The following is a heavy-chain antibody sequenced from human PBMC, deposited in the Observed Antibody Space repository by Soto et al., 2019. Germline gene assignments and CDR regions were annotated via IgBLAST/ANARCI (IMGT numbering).Heavy chain of an antibody. V-gene: IGHV3-30*04. CDR1: GFRLSSYA. J-gene: IGHJ4*02. Sequence: QVQLVESGGGVVQPGRSLRLSCAVSGFRLSSYAMHWVRQAPGKGLEWVTLISYDGRHIHYAGSVRGRFTISRDNSKNTVALQMSNLTADDTAVYYCARGNGSGSFLIDYWGQGSLVTVSS. D-gene: IGHD3-10*01. CDR3: ARGNGSGSFLIDY. CDR2: ISYDGRHI.